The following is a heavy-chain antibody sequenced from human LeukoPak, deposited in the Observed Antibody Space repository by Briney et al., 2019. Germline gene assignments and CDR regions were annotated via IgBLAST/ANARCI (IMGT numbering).Heavy chain of an antibody. CDR1: GFTSSNYA. V-gene: IGHV3-30*04. J-gene: IGHJ4*02. CDR2: ISYDGSNK. Sequence: PGGSLRLSCAASGFTSSNYAMHWVRQAPGTGLEWVAVISYDGSNKYYADSVRGRFTISRDNSNNALYLQMNSLRVEDTAVYYCARERLFGSGSYYNVPAYWGQGTLVTVSS. CDR3: ARERLFGSGSYYNVPAY. D-gene: IGHD3-10*01.